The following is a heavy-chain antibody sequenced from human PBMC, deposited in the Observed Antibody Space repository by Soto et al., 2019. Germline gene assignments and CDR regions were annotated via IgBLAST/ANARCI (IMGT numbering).Heavy chain of an antibody. CDR2: VYHNGGA. J-gene: IGHJ5*01. CDR3: GRVVEGATRHTDPDS. Sequence: SETLSLTCTVSGVSIHNSHSFWAWIRQPPGKGLQFIASVYHNGGAHYNSPLKSRVTISVDTANNQVSLRMRSLTAADTAFYYCGRVVEGATRHTDPDSWGQGILVTVSS. CDR1: GVSIHNSHSF. V-gene: IGHV4-39*01. D-gene: IGHD2-21*01.